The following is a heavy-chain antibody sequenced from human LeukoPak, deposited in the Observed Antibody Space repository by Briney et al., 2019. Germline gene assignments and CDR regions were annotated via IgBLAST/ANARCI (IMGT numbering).Heavy chain of an antibody. CDR2: ISGSGTSI. CDR3: ARTYVWGIYRYLDY. CDR1: GFTFSSYA. J-gene: IGHJ4*02. V-gene: IGHV3-48*02. Sequence: GGSLRLSCAASGFTFSSYAMHWVRQAPGKGLEWLSYISGSGTSIYYADSVKGRFTISRDNAENSLYLQMNSLRDEDTAVYYCARTYVWGIYRYLDYWGQGTLVT. D-gene: IGHD3-16*02.